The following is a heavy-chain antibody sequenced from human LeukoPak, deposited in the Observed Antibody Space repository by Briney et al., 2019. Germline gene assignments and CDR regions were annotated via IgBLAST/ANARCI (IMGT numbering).Heavy chain of an antibody. CDR2: INTGGGYI. Sequence: PGGSLRLSCAASGFTFSSYEVNWVRQAPGKGLEWVSYINTGGGYIYYAESVKGRFTISRDNAKNSVYLQMNSLRAEDTAVYYCARSTYCGGDCYPALGYWGQGTPVTVSS. J-gene: IGHJ4*02. D-gene: IGHD2-21*02. CDR3: ARSTYCGGDCYPALGY. V-gene: IGHV3-48*03. CDR1: GFTFSSYE.